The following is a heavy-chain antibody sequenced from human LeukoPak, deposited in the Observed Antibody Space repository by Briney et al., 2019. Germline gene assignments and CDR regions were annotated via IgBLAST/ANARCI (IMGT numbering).Heavy chain of an antibody. CDR2: IYYSGST. V-gene: IGHV4-39*01. J-gene: IGHJ6*03. Sequence: SETLSLTCTVSGGSISSSSYYWGWIRQPPGKGLEWIGSIYYSGSTYDNPSLKSRVTISVDASKNQFSLKLSSVTAADTAVYYCASGWGSSWYRSYYYYYMDVWGKGTTVTVSS. CDR1: GGSISSSSYY. D-gene: IGHD6-13*01. CDR3: ASGWGSSWYRSYYYYYMDV.